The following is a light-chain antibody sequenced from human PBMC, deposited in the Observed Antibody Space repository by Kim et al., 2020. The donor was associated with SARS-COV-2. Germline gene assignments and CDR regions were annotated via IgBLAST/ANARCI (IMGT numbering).Light chain of an antibody. V-gene: IGKV3-20*01. CDR3: QQFGSSPWT. Sequence: EIVLTQSPGTLSLSPGERATLSCRASQSVTSNYLAWYQQKPGQPPMLLIYGASSRAGGLPDRFSGSGSGTDFTLTIISLEPEDFAVYYCQQFGSSPWTFGQGTKVDIK. CDR1: QSVTSNY. CDR2: GAS. J-gene: IGKJ1*01.